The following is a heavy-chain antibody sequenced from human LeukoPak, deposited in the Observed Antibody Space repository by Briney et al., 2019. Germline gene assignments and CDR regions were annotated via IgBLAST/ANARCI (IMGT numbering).Heavy chain of an antibody. D-gene: IGHD2-8*01. Sequence: GGSLRLSCAASGFSFSDHYMDWVRQAPGKGLEWVGRTRNKANSYITEYAASVKGRFIISRDDSKNSLYLQVNSLRTEDTAVYYCAKGTSGNRPYYFDYWGQGTLVTVSS. J-gene: IGHJ4*02. V-gene: IGHV3-72*01. CDR3: AKGTSGNRPYYFDY. CDR1: GFSFSDHY. CDR2: TRNKANSYIT.